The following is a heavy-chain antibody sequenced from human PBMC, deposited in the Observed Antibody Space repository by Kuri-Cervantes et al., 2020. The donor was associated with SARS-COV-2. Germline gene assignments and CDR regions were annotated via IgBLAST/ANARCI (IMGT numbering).Heavy chain of an antibody. V-gene: IGHV4-59*01. CDR3: ARSLYYYGSGYDAFDI. D-gene: IGHD3-10*01. CDR2: IYHSGST. J-gene: IGHJ3*02. Sequence: SETLSLTCTVSGGSISSYYWSWIRQPPGKGLEWIGYIYHSGSTYYNPSLRSRVTISVDTSKNQFSLKLSSVTAADTAVYYCARSLYYYGSGYDAFDIWGQGTMVTVSS. CDR1: GGSISSYY.